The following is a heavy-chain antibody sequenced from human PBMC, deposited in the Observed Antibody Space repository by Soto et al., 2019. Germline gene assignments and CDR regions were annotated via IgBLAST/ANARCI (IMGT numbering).Heavy chain of an antibody. D-gene: IGHD5-18*01. Sequence: QVQLVESGGGVVQPGRSLRLSCAASGFTFSSYGMHWVRQAPGKGLEWVAVIWYDGSNKYYADSVKGRFTISRDNSKNTLYLQMNSLRAEDTAVYYCARGGDLYSYGVLEFDYWGQGTLVTVSS. J-gene: IGHJ4*02. CDR3: ARGGDLYSYGVLEFDY. CDR2: IWYDGSNK. CDR1: GFTFSSYG. V-gene: IGHV3-33*01.